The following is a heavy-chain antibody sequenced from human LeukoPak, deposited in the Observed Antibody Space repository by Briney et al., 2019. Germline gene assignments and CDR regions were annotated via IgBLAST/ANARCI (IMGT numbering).Heavy chain of an antibody. V-gene: IGHV1-69*04. D-gene: IGHD2-21*01. CDR2: IIPILGIA. Sequence: ASVKVSCKASGGTFISYAISWVRQAPGQGLEWMGRIIPILGIANYAQKFQGRVTITADKSTSTAYMELSSLRSEDTAVYYCARNGGYSFSMDVWGQGTTVTVSS. CDR1: GGTFISYA. J-gene: IGHJ6*02. CDR3: ARNGGYSFSMDV.